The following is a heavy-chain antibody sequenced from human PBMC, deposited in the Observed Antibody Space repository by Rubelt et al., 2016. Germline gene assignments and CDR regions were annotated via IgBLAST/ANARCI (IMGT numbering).Heavy chain of an antibody. J-gene: IGHJ4*02. D-gene: IGHD6-13*01. CDR2: IGGSGDTT. CDR3: ARDIAD. Sequence: EVLLVQSGGGLVEPGGSLRLSCAASGFTFRDYAINWVRQAPGKGLEWVSGIGGSGDTTYYADSVKGRFTISRDSSKNTLYLQMNSMGVEETAVYYWARDIADWGQGNLVTVSS. CDR1: GFTFRDYA. V-gene: IGHV3-23*04.